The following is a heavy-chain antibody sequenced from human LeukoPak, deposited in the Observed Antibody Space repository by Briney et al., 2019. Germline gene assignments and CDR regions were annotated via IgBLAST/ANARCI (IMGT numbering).Heavy chain of an antibody. CDR1: GYSFTSYW. D-gene: IGHD3-22*01. CDR2: IYPGDSDT. V-gene: IGHV5-51*01. Sequence: GESLKISCKGSGYSFTSYWIGWVRQMPGKGLEWMGIIYPGDSDTRYSPSFQGQVTISADKSISTAYLQWSSPKASDTAMYYCARRYYYDSSGYHEYYFDYWGQGTLVTVSS. CDR3: ARRYYYDSSGYHEYYFDY. J-gene: IGHJ4*02.